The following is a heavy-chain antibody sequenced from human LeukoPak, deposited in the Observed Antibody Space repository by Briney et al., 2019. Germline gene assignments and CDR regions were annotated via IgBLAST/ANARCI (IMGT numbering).Heavy chain of an antibody. Sequence: PSETLSLTCAVSGGSISSSNWWSWIRQPPGKGLEWIGYIYYSGSTNYNPSLKSRVTISVDTSKNQFSLKLSSVTAADTAVYYCARGESRGYISWNPPSYYYYYYMDVWGKGTTVTISS. V-gene: IGHV4-61*01. CDR3: ARGESRGYISWNPPSYYYYYYMDV. CDR2: IYYSGST. D-gene: IGHD6-25*01. J-gene: IGHJ6*03. CDR1: GGSISSSNW.